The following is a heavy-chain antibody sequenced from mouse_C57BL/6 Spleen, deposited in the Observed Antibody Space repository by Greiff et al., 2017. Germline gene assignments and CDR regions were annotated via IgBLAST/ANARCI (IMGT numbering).Heavy chain of an antibody. D-gene: IGHD2-4*01. CDR1: GYSITSGYY. CDR2: ISYDGSN. V-gene: IGHV3-6*01. CDR3: AREGIYYDYENFDY. Sequence: EVQLVESGPGLVKPSQSLSLTCSVTGYSITSGYYWNWIRQFPGNKLEWMGYISYDGSNNYNPSLKNRISITRDTSKNQFFLKLNSVTTEDTATYYCAREGIYYDYENFDYWGQGTTLTVSS. J-gene: IGHJ2*01.